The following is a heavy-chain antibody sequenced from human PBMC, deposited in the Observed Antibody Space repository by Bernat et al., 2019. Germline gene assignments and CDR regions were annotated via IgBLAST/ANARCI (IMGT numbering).Heavy chain of an antibody. J-gene: IGHJ4*02. CDR3: TRDLYARQWLDRYYFDY. CDR2: IRSKAYGGTT. CDR1: GFTFGDYA. V-gene: IGHV3-49*03. Sequence: EVQLVESGGGLVQPGRSLRLSCTASGFTFGDYAMSWFRQAPGKGLEWVGFIRSKAYGGTTEYAASVKGRFTISRDDSKSIAYLQMNSLKTEDTAVYYCTRDLYARQWLDRYYFDYWGQGTLVTVSS. D-gene: IGHD6-19*01.